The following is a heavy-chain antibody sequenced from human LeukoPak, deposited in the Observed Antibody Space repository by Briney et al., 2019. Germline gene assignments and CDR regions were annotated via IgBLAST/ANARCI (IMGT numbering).Heavy chain of an antibody. CDR1: GFTFSSYD. CDR3: ARAFAGYSYGLIH. D-gene: IGHD5-18*01. Sequence: GGSLRLSCAASGFTFSSYDIHWVRQAPGKGLEWVAFIRYDGSNKYYADSVRGRFTISRDNSKNTLYLQMNSLRAEDTAVYYCARAFAGYSYGLIHWGQGTLVTVSS. V-gene: IGHV3-30*02. J-gene: IGHJ4*02. CDR2: IRYDGSNK.